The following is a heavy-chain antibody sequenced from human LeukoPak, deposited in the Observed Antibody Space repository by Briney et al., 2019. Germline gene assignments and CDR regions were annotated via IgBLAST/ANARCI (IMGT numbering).Heavy chain of an antibody. CDR3: ARDRAYLPWAGDAFDI. J-gene: IGHJ3*02. V-gene: IGHV3-11*01. D-gene: IGHD2-21*01. Sequence: GGSLRLSCAASGFTFSDYYMSWIRQAPGKGLEWVSYISSSGSTIYYADSVKGRFTISRDNAKNSLYLQMNSLRAEDTAVYYCARDRAYLPWAGDAFDIWGQGTMVTVSS. CDR1: GFTFSDYY. CDR2: ISSSGSTI.